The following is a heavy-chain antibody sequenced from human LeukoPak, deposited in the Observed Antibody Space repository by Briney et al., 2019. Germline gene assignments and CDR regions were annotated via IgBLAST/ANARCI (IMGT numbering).Heavy chain of an antibody. CDR1: GYTFTSYY. CDR3: ARVNEATVTTFGYYYYYYGMDV. Sequence: ASVKVSCKASGYTFTSYYMHWVRQAPGQGLEWMGIINPSGGSTSYAQKFQGRVTMTRDTSTSTVYMELSSLRFEDTAVYYCARVNEATVTTFGYYYYYYGMDVWGQGTTVTVSS. V-gene: IGHV1-46*01. D-gene: IGHD4-11*01. CDR2: INPSGGST. J-gene: IGHJ6*02.